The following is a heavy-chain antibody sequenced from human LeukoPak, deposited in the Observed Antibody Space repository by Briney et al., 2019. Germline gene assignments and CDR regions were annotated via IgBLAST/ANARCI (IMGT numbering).Heavy chain of an antibody. CDR3: ARGIPLAAGGYYYYMDV. CDR1: GLTFSNYG. CDR2: IWYDGSNK. J-gene: IGHJ6*03. D-gene: IGHD6-13*01. Sequence: PGRSLRLSCAASGLTFSNYGMDWVRQAPGKGLEGVAVIWYDGSNKYYADSVKGRFTISRDNSKNTLYLQMNSLRVEDTAVYYCARGIPLAAGGYYYYMDVWGKGSTVTVSS. V-gene: IGHV3-33*01.